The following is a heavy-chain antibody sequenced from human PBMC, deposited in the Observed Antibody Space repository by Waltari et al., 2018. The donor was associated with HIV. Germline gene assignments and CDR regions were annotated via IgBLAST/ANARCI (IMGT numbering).Heavy chain of an antibody. Sequence: QVQLVQSGAEEKKPGASVKVSCKASGYTSTSYALHWVRRAPGQRLEWMGWINAGNGNTKYSQKFQGRVTITRDTSASTAYMELSSLRSEDTAVYYCARDIPRMGIDYWGQGTLVTVSS. V-gene: IGHV1-3*05. CDR2: INAGNGNT. D-gene: IGHD2-15*01. J-gene: IGHJ4*02. CDR3: ARDIPRMGIDY. CDR1: GYTSTSYA.